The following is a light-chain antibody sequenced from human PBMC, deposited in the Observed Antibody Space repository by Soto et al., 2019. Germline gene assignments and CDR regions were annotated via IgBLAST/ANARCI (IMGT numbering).Light chain of an antibody. CDR2: EVK. Sequence: QSVLTQPAPVSGSPGQSITISCSDVGPYNSVSWYQHHRGKAPKLIIYEVKNRPSGVSNRFSGSRSGNTASLTISGLQTEDDSDYYCSSYTSANTLIFGGGTKVTVL. CDR1: DVGPYNS. V-gene: IGLV2-14*01. J-gene: IGLJ2*01. CDR3: SSYTSANTLI.